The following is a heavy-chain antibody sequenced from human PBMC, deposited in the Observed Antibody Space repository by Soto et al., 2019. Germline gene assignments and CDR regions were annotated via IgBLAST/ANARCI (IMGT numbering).Heavy chain of an antibody. D-gene: IGHD2-15*01. J-gene: IGHJ6*02. V-gene: IGHV3-7*01. CDR1: GFIFSSYW. Sequence: EVQLVESGGGLVQPGGSLRLSCAASGFIFSSYWMTWVRQAPGKGLEWVANIKQDGSEKYYVDSVKGRFTISRDNAKNSLYLQMNSLRVEDTAVYYCAGATAYYYGMDVWGQGTTVTVSS. CDR2: IKQDGSEK. CDR3: AGATAYYYGMDV.